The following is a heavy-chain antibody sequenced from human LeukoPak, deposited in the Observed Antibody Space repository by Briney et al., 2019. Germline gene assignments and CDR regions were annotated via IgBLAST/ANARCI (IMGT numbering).Heavy chain of an antibody. CDR3: AQRIRGVMVV. J-gene: IGHJ4*02. D-gene: IGHD3-10*01. CDR1: GFSLSTDGVG. V-gene: IGHV2-5*02. CDR2: IYWDYDK. Sequence: SGPTLVKPTQTLTLTCMFSGFSLSTDGVGVDWIRQPPGKALEWLALIYWDYDKRYSPSLKSRLTISKDTSKNQVVLTMTNMDPVDSGTYYCAQRIRGVMVVWGQGTLVAVSS.